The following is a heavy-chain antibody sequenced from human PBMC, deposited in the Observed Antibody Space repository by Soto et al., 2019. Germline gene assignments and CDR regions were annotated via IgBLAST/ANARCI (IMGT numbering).Heavy chain of an antibody. CDR1: GYSFTSYW. CDR3: ARSGVRRYYVDY. CDR2: IYPGDSDT. Sequence: GESLKISCKGSGYSFTSYWIGWVRQMPGKGLEWMGLIYPGDSDTRYSPTFQGQVTISADKTTSTAYLQWSSLKASDTAMYYCARSGVRRYYVDYWGQGTLVTVSS. V-gene: IGHV5-51*01. J-gene: IGHJ4*02. D-gene: IGHD1-1*01.